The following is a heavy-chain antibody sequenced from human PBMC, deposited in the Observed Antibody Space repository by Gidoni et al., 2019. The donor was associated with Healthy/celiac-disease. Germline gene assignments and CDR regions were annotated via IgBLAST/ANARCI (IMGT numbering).Heavy chain of an antibody. D-gene: IGHD6-19*01. V-gene: IGHV1-2*02. Sequence: QVQLVQSGAEVKKPGASVKVSCKASGYTFTGYYIHGVRQAPGQGLEWMGWINPNSGGTNYAQKFQGRVTMTRDTSISTAYMELSRLRSDDTAVYYCARAMTFSKVGRQWLVLDYWGQGTLVTVSS. CDR3: ARAMTFSKVGRQWLVLDY. J-gene: IGHJ4*02. CDR1: GYTFTGYY. CDR2: INPNSGGT.